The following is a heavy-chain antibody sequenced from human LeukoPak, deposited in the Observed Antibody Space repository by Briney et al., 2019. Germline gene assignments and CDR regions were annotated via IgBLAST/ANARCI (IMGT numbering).Heavy chain of an antibody. Sequence: GSLRLSCAASGFTFSSYGMSWVRQAPGKGLEWVSAISGSGGSTYYADSVKGRFTISRDNSKNTLYLQMNSLRAEDTAVYYCAKDLGVVAATSGDYWGQGTLVTVSS. CDR2: ISGSGGST. V-gene: IGHV3-23*01. CDR3: AKDLGVVAATSGDY. CDR1: GFTFSSYG. D-gene: IGHD2-15*01. J-gene: IGHJ4*02.